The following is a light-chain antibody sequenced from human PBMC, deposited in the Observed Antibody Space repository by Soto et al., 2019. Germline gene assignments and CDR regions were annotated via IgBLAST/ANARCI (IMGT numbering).Light chain of an antibody. CDR1: SSNIGAGYD. J-gene: IGLJ1*01. V-gene: IGLV1-40*01. Sequence: QSVLTQPPSVSGAPGQKVTISCTGSSSNIGAGYDVHWYQQLPGTAPKLLIYHNNNRPSGVPDRFSGSQSGTSASLAITGRQAEDEADYYCQSYDSTYVFGTGTKLTVL. CDR3: QSYDSTYV. CDR2: HNN.